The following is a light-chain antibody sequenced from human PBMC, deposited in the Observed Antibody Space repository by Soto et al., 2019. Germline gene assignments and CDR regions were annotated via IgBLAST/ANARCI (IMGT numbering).Light chain of an antibody. Sequence: EVVLTQSPVTLSLSSGERATLSCRASQSVRGLLVWYQPKPAQAPRLLIYAAYNRATGIPPRLTGRGSGPEFALTISSRQFDASALYHCQPHTNWWTFRQGTTA. CDR2: AAY. V-gene: IGKV3-11*01. CDR1: QSVRGL. CDR3: QPHTNWWT. J-gene: IGKJ1*01.